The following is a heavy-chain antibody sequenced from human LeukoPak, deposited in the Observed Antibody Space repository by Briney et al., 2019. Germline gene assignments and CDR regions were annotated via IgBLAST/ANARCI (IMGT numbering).Heavy chain of an antibody. CDR1: GFTFSNYS. CDR2: ISSSSSYI. Sequence: SGGSLRLSCAASGFTFSNYSMNWVRQAPGKGLEWVSSISSSSSYIYYADSVKGRFTISRDNAKNSLYLQMNSLRAEDTAVYYRARLVRSGSYPYYYYAMDVWGQGTTVTVSS. CDR3: ARLVRSGSYPYYYYAMDV. V-gene: IGHV3-21*01. J-gene: IGHJ6*02. D-gene: IGHD1-26*01.